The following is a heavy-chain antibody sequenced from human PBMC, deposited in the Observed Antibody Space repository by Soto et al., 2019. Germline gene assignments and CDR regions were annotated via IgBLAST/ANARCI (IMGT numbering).Heavy chain of an antibody. CDR3: ARSQGGSSSLDIYYYYYYGMDV. CDR2: IIPIFGTA. J-gene: IGHJ6*02. D-gene: IGHD2-15*01. V-gene: IGHV1-69*01. Sequence: QVQLVQSGAEVKKPGSSVKVSCTAPGGTFSSYAISWVRQAPGQGLEWMGGIIPIFGTAKYAQKFQGRVTITADESTSTGYMELSSLRSEDTAVYYCARSQGGSSSLDIYYYYYYGMDVWGQGTKVTVSS. CDR1: GGTFSSYA.